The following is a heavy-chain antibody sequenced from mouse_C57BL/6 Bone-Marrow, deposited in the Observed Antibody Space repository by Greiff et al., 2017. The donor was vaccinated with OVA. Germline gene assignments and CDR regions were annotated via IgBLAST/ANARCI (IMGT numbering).Heavy chain of an antibody. CDR2: IYPRSGNT. V-gene: IGHV1-81*01. J-gene: IGHJ1*03. CDR1: GYTFTSYG. D-gene: IGHD1-1*01. CDR3: ARVLRYRLWYFDV. Sequence: QVQLKQSGAELARPGASVKLSCKASGYTFTSYGISWVKQRTGQGLEWIGEIYPRSGNTYYNEKFKGKATLTADKSSSTAYMELRSLTSEDSAVYFCARVLRYRLWYFDVWGTGTTVTVSS.